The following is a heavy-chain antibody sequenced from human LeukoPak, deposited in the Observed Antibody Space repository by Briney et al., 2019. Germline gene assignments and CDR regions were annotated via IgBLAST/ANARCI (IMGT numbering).Heavy chain of an antibody. CDR2: IYYSGST. Sequence: SETLSLTCTVSGGSISSSSYYWGWIRQPPGEGLEWIGSIYYSGSTYYNPSLKSRVTISVDTSKNQFSLKLSSVTAADTAVYYCARWNGWSHPFDYWGQGTLVTVSS. V-gene: IGHV4-39*07. CDR1: GGSISSSSYY. D-gene: IGHD1-1*01. CDR3: ARWNGWSHPFDY. J-gene: IGHJ4*02.